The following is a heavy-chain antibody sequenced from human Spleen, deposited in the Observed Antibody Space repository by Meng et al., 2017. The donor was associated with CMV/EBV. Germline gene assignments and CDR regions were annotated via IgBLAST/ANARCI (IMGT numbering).Heavy chain of an antibody. D-gene: IGHD2-21*01. Sequence: GGSLRLSCAASGFTFSSYSMHWVRQAPGKGLEWVSSISSSSSNIYYADSMKGRFTISRDNAKNSLYLQMNSLRDDDTAVYYCYMGHYSGAWGQGTPVTVSS. CDR1: GFTFSSYS. CDR2: ISSSSSNI. J-gene: IGHJ5*02. V-gene: IGHV3-21*01. CDR3: YMGHYSGA.